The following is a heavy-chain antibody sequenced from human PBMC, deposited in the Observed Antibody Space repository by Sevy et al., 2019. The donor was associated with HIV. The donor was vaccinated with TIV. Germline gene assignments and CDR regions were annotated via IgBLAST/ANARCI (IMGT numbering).Heavy chain of an antibody. Sequence: GGSLRLSCAASTFTFGHYAMHWVRQAPGKGLQWVAGISYEGSNEYYTDSVKGRFTISSDNSKNTLNLEMNNLRVEDTALDYCAREWGSPPTAILYYFDFWGQGIPVTVSS. V-gene: IGHV3-30*04. J-gene: IGHJ4*02. D-gene: IGHD5-18*01. CDR1: TFTFGHYA. CDR3: AREWGSPPTAILYYFDF. CDR2: ISYEGSNE.